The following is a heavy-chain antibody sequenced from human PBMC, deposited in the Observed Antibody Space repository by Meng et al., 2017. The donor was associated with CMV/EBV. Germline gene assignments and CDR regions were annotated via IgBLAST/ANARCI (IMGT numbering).Heavy chain of an antibody. J-gene: IGHJ4*02. Sequence: ASVKVSCKSSVYTFTGYYMHWVGQAPGQGLEWMGWINPNSGGTNYAQKFQGRVTMTRDTSISTAYMELSRLRSDDTAVYYCARGNTINSGSYFYYFDYWGQGTLVTVSS. CDR2: INPNSGGT. CDR3: ARGNTINSGSYFYYFDY. V-gene: IGHV1-2*02. D-gene: IGHD1-26*01. CDR1: VYTFTGYY.